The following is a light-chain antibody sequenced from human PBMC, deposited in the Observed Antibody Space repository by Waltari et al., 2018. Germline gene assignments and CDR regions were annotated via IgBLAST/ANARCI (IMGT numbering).Light chain of an antibody. CDR3: MQATHWPVT. V-gene: IGKV2-30*01. CDR1: QSLVYTDGISY. Sequence: DVGLTQSPLSLPVTLGQPASISCRSSQSLVYTDGISYLNWFHQRPGQAPRRLIYKVSNRDSGVPDRCSGSGSGTDFTLMISSVEADDVGVYFCMQATHWPVTFGQGTRLEIK. J-gene: IGKJ5*01. CDR2: KVS.